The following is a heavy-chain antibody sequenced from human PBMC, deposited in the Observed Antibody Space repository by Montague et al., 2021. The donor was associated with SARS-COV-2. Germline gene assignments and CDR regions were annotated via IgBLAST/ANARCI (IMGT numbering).Heavy chain of an antibody. Sequence: TLSLTCTVSGGSISSGSYYWSWIRQPAGKGLEWNGRIYTSGSINYNPSLQSPVTVSVATSKNPFSLKLSSVTAADTAVYYCASGTYYFDSRGHPCLCWFASDIWGQGTMVTVSS. J-gene: IGHJ3*02. CDR2: IYTSGSI. V-gene: IGHV4-61*02. CDR3: ASGTYYFDSRGHPCLCWFASDI. D-gene: IGHD3-22*01. CDR1: GGSISSGSYY.